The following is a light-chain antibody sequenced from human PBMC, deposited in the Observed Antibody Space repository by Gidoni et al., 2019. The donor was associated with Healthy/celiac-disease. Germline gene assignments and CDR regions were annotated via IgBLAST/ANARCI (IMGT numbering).Light chain of an antibody. CDR1: QSISSY. CDR3: HQSYSTPRT. CDR2: AAS. V-gene: IGKV1-39*01. Sequence: DIQMTQSPSSLSASVGDRVTITCRASQSISSYLNWYQQQPAKAPNLLIYAASSLQSGVPSRFSGSGSGTDFTLPISSLLPEDFSTYYCHQSYSTPRTFGPGTKVEIK. J-gene: IGKJ1*01.